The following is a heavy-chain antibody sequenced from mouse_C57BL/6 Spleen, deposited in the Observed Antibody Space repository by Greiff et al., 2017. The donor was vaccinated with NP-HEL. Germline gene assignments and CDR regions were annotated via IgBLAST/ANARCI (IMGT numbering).Heavy chain of an antibody. CDR2: IYPRSGNT. J-gene: IGHJ1*03. CDR3: ARLYYSNSYWYFDV. V-gene: IGHV1-81*01. CDR1: GYTFTSYG. D-gene: IGHD2-5*01. Sequence: VKLQESGAELARPGASVKLSCKASGYTFTSYGISWVKQRTGQGLEWIGEIYPRSGNTYYNEKFKGKATLTADKSSSTAYMELRSLTSEDSAVYFCARLYYSNSYWYFDVWGTGTTVTVSS.